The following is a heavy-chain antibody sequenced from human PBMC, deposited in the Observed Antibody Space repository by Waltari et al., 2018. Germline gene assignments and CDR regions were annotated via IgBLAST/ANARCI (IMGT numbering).Heavy chain of an antibody. Sequence: QVQLQESGPGLVKPSETLSLTCTVSGGSISSHYWSWIRQPPGKGLEWIGYIYYSGSTKYNPSLKSRVTISVDTSKNQFSLKLSSVTAADTAVYYCATPSGSYAFYYYYGMDVWGQGTTVTVSS. CDR2: IYYSGST. CDR3: ATPSGSYAFYYYYGMDV. J-gene: IGHJ6*02. V-gene: IGHV4-59*11. D-gene: IGHD1-26*01. CDR1: GGSISSHY.